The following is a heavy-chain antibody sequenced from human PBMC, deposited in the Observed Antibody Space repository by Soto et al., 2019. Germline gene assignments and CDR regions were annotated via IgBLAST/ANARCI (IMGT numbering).Heavy chain of an antibody. D-gene: IGHD3-22*01. V-gene: IGHV3-30*18. CDR2: ISYDGSNK. CDR3: AKGYDSSGYYYFVDY. CDR1: GFTFINYA. J-gene: IGHJ4*02. Sequence: GGSLRLSCEVAGFTFINYAMTWVRQPPGKGLEWVAVISYDGSNKYYADSVKGRFTISRDNSKNTLYLQMNSLRAEDTAVYYCAKGYDSSGYYYFVDYWGQGTLVTVSS.